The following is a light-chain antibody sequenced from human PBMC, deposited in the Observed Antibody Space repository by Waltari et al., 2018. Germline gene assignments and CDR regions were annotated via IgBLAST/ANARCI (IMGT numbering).Light chain of an antibody. CDR2: GNT. J-gene: IGLJ2*01. V-gene: IGLV1-40*01. Sequence: QSVLTQPPSVSGAPGQRVTISCTGSSSNIGAGFDVHWYQQLPGAAPKLLIYGNTNLPSGVPDRCSVSKSGTSASLAITGLQAEDEADYYCQSFDNSLRRSVIFGGGTKLTVL. CDR3: QSFDNSLRRSVI. CDR1: SSNIGAGFD.